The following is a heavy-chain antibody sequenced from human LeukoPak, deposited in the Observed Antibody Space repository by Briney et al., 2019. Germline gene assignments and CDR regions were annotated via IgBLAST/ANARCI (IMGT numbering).Heavy chain of an antibody. CDR1: GFTFSIYA. V-gene: IGHV3-23*01. D-gene: IGHD2-2*01. CDR3: AKDMEYQLLRYYYYYMDV. CDR2: TSGSGGST. J-gene: IGHJ6*03. Sequence: GGSLRLSCAAAGFTFSIYAISWVRQAPGKWPDWDSATSGSGGSTYYTESVKGRFTISRDNPKTTLYPQRISLRAEDTAVYYCAKDMEYQLLRYYYYYMDVWGKGTTVTVSS.